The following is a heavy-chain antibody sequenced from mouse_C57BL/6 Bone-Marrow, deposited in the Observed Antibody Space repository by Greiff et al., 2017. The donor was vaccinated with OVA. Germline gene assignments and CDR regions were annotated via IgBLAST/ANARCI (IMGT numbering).Heavy chain of an antibody. Sequence: QVQLQQPGAELVKPGASVKLSCKASGYTFTSYWMHWVKQRPGQGLEWIGMIHPNSGSTNYNEKFKSKATLTVDKSSSTAYMQLSSLTSEDSAGYYCALDDYGSSYEAYWGQGTLVTVSA. CDR1: GYTFTSYW. V-gene: IGHV1-64*01. D-gene: IGHD1-1*01. J-gene: IGHJ3*01. CDR3: ALDDYGSSYEAY. CDR2: IHPNSGST.